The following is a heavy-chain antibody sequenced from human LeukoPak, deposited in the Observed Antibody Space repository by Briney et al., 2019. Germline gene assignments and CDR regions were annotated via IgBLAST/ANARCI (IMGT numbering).Heavy chain of an antibody. Sequence: PSETLSLTCTVSGGSISSGGYYWSWIRQPPGKGLEWIGYIYHSGSTYYNPSLKSRVTISVDRSKNQFSLKLSSVTAADTAVYYCAKRPHPCSSTSCRNDYWGQGTLVTVSS. V-gene: IGHV4-30-2*01. CDR1: GGSISSGGYY. CDR3: AKRPHPCSSTSCRNDY. D-gene: IGHD2-2*01. CDR2: IYHSGST. J-gene: IGHJ4*02.